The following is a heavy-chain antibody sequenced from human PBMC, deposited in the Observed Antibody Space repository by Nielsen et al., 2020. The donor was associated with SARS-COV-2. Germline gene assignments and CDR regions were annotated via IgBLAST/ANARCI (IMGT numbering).Heavy chain of an antibody. Sequence: GESLKISCAASGLTVSSNYMSWVRQAPGKGLEWVSVIYSGGSTYYADSVKGRFTISRDNSKNTLYLQMNSLRAEDTAVYYCARSIAAAGNYYYYYGMDVWGQGTTVTVSS. D-gene: IGHD6-13*01. V-gene: IGHV3-53*01. CDR1: GLTVSSNY. J-gene: IGHJ6*02. CDR2: IYSGGST. CDR3: ARSIAAAGNYYYYYGMDV.